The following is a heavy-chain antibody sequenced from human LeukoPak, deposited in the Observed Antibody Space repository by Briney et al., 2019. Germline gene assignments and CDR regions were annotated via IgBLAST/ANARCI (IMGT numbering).Heavy chain of an antibody. V-gene: IGHV1-69*13. CDR2: IIPIFGTA. J-gene: IGHJ6*02. D-gene: IGHD3-9*01. CDR3: ARWLHYDILTGYYRPNYYGMDV. Sequence: ASVKVSCKASGGTFSSYAISWVRQAPGQGLEWMGGIIPIFGTANYAQKFQGRVTITADESTSTAYMELSSLRSEDTAVYYCARWLHYDILTGYYRPNYYGMDVWGQGTTVTVSS. CDR1: GGTFSSYA.